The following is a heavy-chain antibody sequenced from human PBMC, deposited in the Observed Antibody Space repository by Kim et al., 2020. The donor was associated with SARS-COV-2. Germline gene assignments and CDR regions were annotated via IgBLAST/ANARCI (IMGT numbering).Heavy chain of an antibody. J-gene: IGHJ6*02. D-gene: IGHD3-3*01. CDR2: INHSGST. CDR3: ASTGEYYDFWSGGPRNPLYYYGMDV. V-gene: IGHV4-34*01. Sequence: SETLSLTCAVYGGSFSGYYWSWIRQPPGKGLEWIGEINHSGSTNYNPSLKSRVTISVDTSKNQFSLKLSSVTAADTAVYYCASTGEYYDFWSGGPRNPLYYYGMDVWGQGTTVTVSS. CDR1: GGSFSGYY.